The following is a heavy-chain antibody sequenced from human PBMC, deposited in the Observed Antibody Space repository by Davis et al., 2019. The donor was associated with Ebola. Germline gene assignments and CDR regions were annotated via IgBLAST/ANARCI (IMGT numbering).Heavy chain of an antibody. CDR3: AKRSDYRSFDY. D-gene: IGHD4-11*01. CDR2: ISTGGGVT. CDR1: GFSFSNHW. V-gene: IGHV3-74*01. Sequence: GESLKISCAASGFSFSNHWMHWIRQAPGKGLEWVSGISTGGGVTIYADSVKGRFTISRDNSKNTLYLQMNSLRGEDTAVYYCAKRSDYRSFDYWGQGTLVTVSS. J-gene: IGHJ4*02.